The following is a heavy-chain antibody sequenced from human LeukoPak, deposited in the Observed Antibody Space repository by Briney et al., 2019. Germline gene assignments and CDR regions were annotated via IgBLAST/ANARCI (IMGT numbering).Heavy chain of an antibody. CDR2: IYTSGST. D-gene: IGHD4/OR15-4a*01. CDR3: TVTADDYGYYYSTDV. CDR1: GGSISSGSYY. J-gene: IGHJ6*02. Sequence: SQTLSLTCTVSGGSISSGSYYWSWIRQPAGKGLEWIGRIYTSGSTNYNPSPKSRVTISVHTSKNQFSLKLCSVTAAATAVYYCTVTADDYGYYYSTDVWGQGTTVTASS. V-gene: IGHV4-61*02.